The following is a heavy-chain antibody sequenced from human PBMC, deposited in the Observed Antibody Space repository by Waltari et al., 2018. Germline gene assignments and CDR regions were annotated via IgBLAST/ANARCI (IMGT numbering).Heavy chain of an antibody. CDR3: ARVGGGGYPFDY. D-gene: IGHD2-2*01. V-gene: IGHV4-39*07. Sequence: QLQLQESGPGLVKPSETLSLTCTVSGGSISSSSYYWGWIRQPPGKGLEWIGSIYYSGSTYYNPSLKSRVTISVDTSKNQFSLKLSSVTAADTAVYYCARVGGGGYPFDYWGQGTLVTVSS. CDR2: IYYSGST. CDR1: GGSISSSSYY. J-gene: IGHJ4*02.